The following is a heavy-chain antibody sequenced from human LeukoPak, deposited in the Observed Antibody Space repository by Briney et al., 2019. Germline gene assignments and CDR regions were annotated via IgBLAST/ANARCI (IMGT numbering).Heavy chain of an antibody. CDR3: VREMGSGTHYCLEF. J-gene: IGHJ4*02. Sequence: GGSLRLSCSASGFTFSSSPMHWVRQAPGKGLEYVSSINPSGSFVSYADFAKGRFTISRDNWRNTLHLQMNSLTPDDTAIYYCVREMGSGTHYCLEFWGQGALATVSA. CDR1: GFTFSSSP. D-gene: IGHD3-10*01. V-gene: IGHV3-64D*06. CDR2: INPSGSFV.